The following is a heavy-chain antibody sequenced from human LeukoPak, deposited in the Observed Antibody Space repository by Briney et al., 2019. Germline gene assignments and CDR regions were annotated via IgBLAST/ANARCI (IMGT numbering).Heavy chain of an antibody. CDR2: IWYDGSNK. V-gene: IGHV3-33*01. J-gene: IGHJ4*02. D-gene: IGHD3-22*01. Sequence: GASLRFSCAASGFIFSSYGMHWVRQAPGKGLEWVAVIWYDGSNKYYGDSVRGRFTVSRDSSQNTLYLQMNSLRAEDTAVYYCARAPGTLKYYGSSGYMDFWGQGALVTVSS. CDR1: GFIFSSYG. CDR3: ARAPGTLKYYGSSGYMDF.